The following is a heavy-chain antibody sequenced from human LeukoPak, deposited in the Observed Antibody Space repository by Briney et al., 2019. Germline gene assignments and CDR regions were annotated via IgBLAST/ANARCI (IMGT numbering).Heavy chain of an antibody. V-gene: IGHV4-59*01. Sequence: SETLSLTCSVSDESITVYYWTWIRQPPGKGLERIGYVDHTGSTNFNPSLNGRVSISRDTTKNLFSLRLRSVTAADTAVYFCARGRVSSSTWYSTYYYYFYMDLWGKGTTVTVSS. J-gene: IGHJ6*03. D-gene: IGHD6-13*01. CDR1: DESITVYY. CDR3: ARGRVSSSTWYSTYYYYFYMDL. CDR2: VDHTGST.